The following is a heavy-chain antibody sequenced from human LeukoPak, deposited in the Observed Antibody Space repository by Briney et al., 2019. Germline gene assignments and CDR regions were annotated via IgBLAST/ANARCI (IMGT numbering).Heavy chain of an antibody. CDR2: IRSKANSYAT. Sequence: GGSLRLSCATSGFSFDDYGMSWVRQVPGKGLEWVGRIRSKANSYATAYAASVKGRFTISRDDSKSTAYLQMNSLKTEDTAVYYCTGFTTYYYDSSGYCASWNAFDIWGQGTMVTVSS. CDR3: TGFTTYYYDSSGYCASWNAFDI. D-gene: IGHD3-22*01. CDR1: GFSFDDYG. V-gene: IGHV3-73*01. J-gene: IGHJ3*02.